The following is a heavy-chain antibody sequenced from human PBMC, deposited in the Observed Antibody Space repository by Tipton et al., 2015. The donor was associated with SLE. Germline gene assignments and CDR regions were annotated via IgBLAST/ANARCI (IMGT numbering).Heavy chain of an antibody. D-gene: IGHD6-19*01. CDR3: ARVSSGWSAFDY. CDR1: GGSFSSHY. CDR2: IYYSGST. V-gene: IGHV4-59*11. J-gene: IGHJ4*02. Sequence: TLSLTCSVSGGSFSSHYWSWLWQPPGKGLELIGYIYYSGSTNYNPSLKSRVTISVDTSKNQFSLKLSSVTAADTAVYYCARVSSGWSAFDYWGQGTLVTVSS.